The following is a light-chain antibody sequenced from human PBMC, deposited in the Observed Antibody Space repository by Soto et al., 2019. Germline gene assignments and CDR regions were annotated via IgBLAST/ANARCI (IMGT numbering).Light chain of an antibody. CDR3: CSYAGSRMWV. CDR1: SSDVGSYNR. J-gene: IGLJ3*02. V-gene: IGLV2-23*02. Sequence: QSVLTQPASVSGSLGQSITISSTGTSSDVGSYNRVSWYQQHPGKVPKVMIYEVNKRPAGVSNRFSGSKSGNPASLTISGLQAEDESDYYCCSYAGSRMWVLGGGTKLTVL. CDR2: EVN.